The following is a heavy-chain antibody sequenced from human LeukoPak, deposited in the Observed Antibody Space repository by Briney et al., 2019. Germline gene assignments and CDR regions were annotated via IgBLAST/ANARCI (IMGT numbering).Heavy chain of an antibody. CDR3: ARVGPQQQLGHTYYYYGMDV. D-gene: IGHD6-13*01. CDR2: IYYSGST. CDR1: GGSISSYY. J-gene: IGHJ6*02. Sequence: SETLSLTCTVPGGSISSYYWSWIRQPPGKGPEWIGYIYYSGSTNYNPSLKSRVTISVDTSKNQFSLKLSSVTAADTAVYYCARVGPQQQLGHTYYYYGMDVWGQGTTVTVSS. V-gene: IGHV4-59*01.